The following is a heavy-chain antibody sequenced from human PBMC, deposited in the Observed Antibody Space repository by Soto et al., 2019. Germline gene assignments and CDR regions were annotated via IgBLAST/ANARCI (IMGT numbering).Heavy chain of an antibody. CDR3: ARGPIAVAGGVDY. D-gene: IGHD6-19*01. V-gene: IGHV3-33*01. CDR1: GFTFSSYG. CDR2: IWYDGSNK. J-gene: IGHJ4*02. Sequence: GGSLRLSCAASGFTFSSYGMHWVRQAPGKGLEWVAVIWYDGSNKYYADSVKGRFTISRDNSKNTLYLQMNSLRAEDTAVYYCARGPIAVAGGVDYWGQGTLVTVSS.